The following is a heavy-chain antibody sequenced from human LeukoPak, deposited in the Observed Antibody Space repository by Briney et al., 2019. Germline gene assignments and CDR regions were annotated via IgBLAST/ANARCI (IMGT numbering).Heavy chain of an antibody. V-gene: IGHV1-46*01. D-gene: IGHD3-10*01. CDR2: INPSGGST. CDR3: AREYYGSGSSVYYGMDV. CDR1: GYTFTSYY. J-gene: IGHJ6*02. Sequence: ASVKVSCKASGYTFTSYYMHLVRQAPGQGLEWMGIINPSGGSTSYAQKFQGRVTMTRDTSTSTVYMELSSLRSEDTAVYYCAREYYGSGSSVYYGMDVWGQGTTVTVSS.